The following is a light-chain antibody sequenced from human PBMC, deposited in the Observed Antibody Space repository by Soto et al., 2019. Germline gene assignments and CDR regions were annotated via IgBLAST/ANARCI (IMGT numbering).Light chain of an antibody. J-gene: IGLJ3*02. CDR3: QSFDSNLSGWV. CDR1: SSNIGAGYD. Sequence: QAVVTQPPSVSGAPGQRATISCTGSSSNIGAGYDVHWYQQLPGTAPKLLIFAVTSRPSGVPDRFSGSKSGTSASLAITGLQAEDEADYYCQSFDSNLSGWVFGGGTQLTVL. CDR2: AVT. V-gene: IGLV1-40*01.